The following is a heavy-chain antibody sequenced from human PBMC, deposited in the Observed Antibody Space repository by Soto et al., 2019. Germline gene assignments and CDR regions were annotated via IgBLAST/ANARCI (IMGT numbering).Heavy chain of an antibody. V-gene: IGHV3-30*18. D-gene: IGHD1-1*01. CDR2: ISYGGSNK. CDR3: AKSGLGGTGNIDC. CDR1: GFTFNSYG. J-gene: IGHJ4*02. Sequence: PGGSLRLSCAASGFTFNSYGMHWVRQAPGKGLEWVAVISYGGSNKYYADSVKGRFTISRDNSKNTLYLQMNSLRAEDTAVYYCAKSGLGGTGNIDCWGQGTLVTVSS.